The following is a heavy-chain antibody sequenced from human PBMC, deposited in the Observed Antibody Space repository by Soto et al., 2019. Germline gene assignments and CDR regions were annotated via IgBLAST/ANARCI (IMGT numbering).Heavy chain of an antibody. V-gene: IGHV3-30*18. D-gene: IGHD3-10*01. CDR2: ISYDGSNK. CDR1: GFTFSSYG. CDR3: AKKYRDYGSGSSSFDY. Sequence: GGSLRLSCAASGFTFSSYGMHWVRQAPGKGLEWVAVISYDGSNKYYADSVKGRFTISRDNSKNTLYLQMNSLRAEDTAVYYCAKKYRDYGSGSSSFDYWGQGTLVTVSS. J-gene: IGHJ4*02.